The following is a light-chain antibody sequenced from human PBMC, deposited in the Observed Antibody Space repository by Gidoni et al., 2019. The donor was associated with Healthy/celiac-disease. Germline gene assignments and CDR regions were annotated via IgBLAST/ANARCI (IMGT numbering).Light chain of an antibody. CDR3: QQYGSSPRT. V-gene: IGKV3-20*01. J-gene: IGKJ1*01. Sequence: IVLTQSPGTLSLSPGERATHSCRASQSVSSSYLAWYQQKPGQAPRLLISGASSRATGIPDRFSGSGSGTDFTLTIGRLEPEDFAVYYCQQYGSSPRTFGQGTEVEIK. CDR2: GAS. CDR1: QSVSSSY.